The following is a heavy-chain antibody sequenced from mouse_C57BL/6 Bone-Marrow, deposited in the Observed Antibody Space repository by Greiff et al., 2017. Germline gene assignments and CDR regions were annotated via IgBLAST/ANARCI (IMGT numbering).Heavy chain of an antibody. Sequence: QVQLQQPGAELVKPGASVKVSCKASGYTFTSYWMHWVKQRPGQGLEWIGEIYPRSGNTYYNEKFKGKATLTADKSSRTAYMELRSLTSVDSAVYFCARGNYKAMDYWGQGTSVTVSS. D-gene: IGHD2-1*01. CDR2: IYPRSGNT. CDR3: ARGNYKAMDY. V-gene: IGHV1-81*01. J-gene: IGHJ4*01. CDR1: GYTFTSYW.